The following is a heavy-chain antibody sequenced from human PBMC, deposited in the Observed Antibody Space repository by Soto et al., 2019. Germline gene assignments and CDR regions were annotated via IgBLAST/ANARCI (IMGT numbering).Heavy chain of an antibody. CDR2: IYSGGSI. V-gene: IGHV3-66*01. J-gene: IGHJ4*02. CDR1: GFTVSSSN. Sequence: GGSLRLSCAASGFTVSSSNMRWVRQAPGKGLEWVSLIYSGGSIYYADSVKGRFTISRDNSKNTLFLQMNSVRADDTAMYYCARESSSGNSYFDYWGRGTLVTVSS. D-gene: IGHD1-26*01. CDR3: ARESSSGNSYFDY.